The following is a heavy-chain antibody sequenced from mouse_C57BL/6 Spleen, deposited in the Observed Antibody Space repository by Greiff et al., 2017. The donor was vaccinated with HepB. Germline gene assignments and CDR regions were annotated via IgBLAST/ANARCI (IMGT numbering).Heavy chain of an antibody. CDR3: TGEVGYFDY. V-gene: IGHV6-3*01. J-gene: IGHJ2*01. CDR1: GFTFSNYW. D-gene: IGHD1-1*02. Sequence: EVQGVESGGGLVQPGGSMKLSCVASGFTFSNYWMNWVRQSPEKGLEWVAQIRLKSDNYATHYAESVKGRFTISRDDSKSSVYLQMNNLRAEDTGIYYCTGEVGYFDYWGQGATLTVSS. CDR2: IRLKSDNYAT.